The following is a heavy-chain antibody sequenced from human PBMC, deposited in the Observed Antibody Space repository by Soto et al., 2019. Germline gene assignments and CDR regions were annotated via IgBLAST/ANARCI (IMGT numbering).Heavy chain of an antibody. Sequence: QVQLVQSGAEVKKPGASVKVSCKASGYTFTSYGISWVRQAPGQGLEWMGWISAYNDNTNYEQKLQGRVTMTPDTSSSTGYMELRSLRSDDAAVYYWVTWSGYWGQGTLVTVSS. CDR2: ISAYNDNT. V-gene: IGHV1-18*01. CDR3: VTWSGY. CDR1: GYTFTSYG. D-gene: IGHD3-16*01. J-gene: IGHJ4*02.